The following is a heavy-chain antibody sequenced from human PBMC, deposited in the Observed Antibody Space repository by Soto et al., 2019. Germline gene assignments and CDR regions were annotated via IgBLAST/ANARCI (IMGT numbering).Heavy chain of an antibody. CDR3: TTSPRPLSSGYSDY. Sequence: PGGSLRLSCAASGFTFSNAWLSWGRQAPGKGLEWVGRIKSKTDGGTTDYAAPVKGRFTISRDDSKNTLYLQMNSLKTEDTAVYYCTTSPRPLSSGYSDYWGQGTLVTVSS. J-gene: IGHJ4*02. CDR1: GFTFSNAW. D-gene: IGHD6-19*01. CDR2: IKSKTDGGTT. V-gene: IGHV3-15*01.